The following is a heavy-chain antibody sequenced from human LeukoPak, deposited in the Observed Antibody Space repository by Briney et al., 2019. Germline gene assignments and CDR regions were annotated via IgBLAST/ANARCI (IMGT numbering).Heavy chain of an antibody. V-gene: IGHV3-23*01. CDR2: LSPSGAAT. Sequence: GVSLRLSCETSGFTFSSFSMNWVRQAPGKGLEWVSTLSPSGAATYYADSVKGRFTISRDNSQNILYQQMNSLRAEDTAIYYCAKKGYAGSGTYSYYFDYWGQGALVTVSS. CDR1: GFTFSSFS. CDR3: AKKGYAGSGTYSYYFDY. J-gene: IGHJ4*02. D-gene: IGHD3-10*01.